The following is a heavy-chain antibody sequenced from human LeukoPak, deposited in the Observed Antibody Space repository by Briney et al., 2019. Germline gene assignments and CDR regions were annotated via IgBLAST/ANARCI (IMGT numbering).Heavy chain of an antibody. Sequence: GGSLRLSCAASGFTFTNFWMSWVRQAPGKGLEWVANIDEGGSEKYHVDSVNGRFTISRDNAKNSLYLQMNSLRGDDTAVYYCARAGDVVVVDYWGQGTLVTVSS. CDR3: ARAGDVVVVDY. V-gene: IGHV3-7*01. CDR2: IDEGGSEK. J-gene: IGHJ4*02. D-gene: IGHD2-15*01. CDR1: GFTFTNFW.